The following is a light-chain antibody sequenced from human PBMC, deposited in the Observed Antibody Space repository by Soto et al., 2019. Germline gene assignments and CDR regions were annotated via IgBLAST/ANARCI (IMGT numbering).Light chain of an antibody. CDR3: SSYTSSGTLEV. V-gene: IGLV2-14*01. J-gene: IGLJ1*01. CDR2: DVS. CDR1: SSDVGRYNY. Sequence: QSVLTQPASVSGAPGQSITISCTGTSSDVGRYNYVSWYQQHPGKAPKLMIYDVSNRPSGVSKRFSGSKSGNTASLTISGLQAEDEADYYCSSYTSSGTLEVFGAGTKVTAL.